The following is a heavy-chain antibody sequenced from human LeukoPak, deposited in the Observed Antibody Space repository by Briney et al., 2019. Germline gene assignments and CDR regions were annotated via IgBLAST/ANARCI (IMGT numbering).Heavy chain of an antibody. J-gene: IGHJ4*02. V-gene: IGHV1-2*02. D-gene: IGHD3-22*01. Sequence: ASVKVSCKASGYTFTGYYMHWVRQAPGQGLEWMGWINPNSGGTNYAQKFQGRVTMTRDTPISTASMELSSLKPDDTAVYYCARGSYSDSSGYISFWGQGTLVTVSS. CDR1: GYTFTGYY. CDR2: INPNSGGT. CDR3: ARGSYSDSSGYISF.